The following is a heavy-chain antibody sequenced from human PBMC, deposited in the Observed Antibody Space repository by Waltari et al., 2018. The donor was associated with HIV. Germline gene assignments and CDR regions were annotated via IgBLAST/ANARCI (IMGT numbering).Heavy chain of an antibody. D-gene: IGHD6-19*01. V-gene: IGHV3-33*01. Sequence: QVQLVESGGGVVQYGRSLRLSCVASGFTFSSYGIHWVRQAPGKWVEWVGVIWYDGSNKYYADSVKGRFSISRDNSKNTVYLQMNSLRAEDTAEYYCARDSITVSGTFDYWGQGTLVTVSS. CDR1: GFTFSSYG. CDR2: IWYDGSNK. CDR3: ARDSITVSGTFDY. J-gene: IGHJ4*02.